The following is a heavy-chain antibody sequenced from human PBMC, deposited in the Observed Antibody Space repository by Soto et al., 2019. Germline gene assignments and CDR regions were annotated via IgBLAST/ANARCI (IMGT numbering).Heavy chain of an antibody. CDR1: GCIFTDWF. CDR3: AKEGAIPGEVDA. CDR2: INTSGGNS. Sequence: HLAQSGPEVKRPWASVKISCKSSGCIFTDWFMHWVRQAPGQGPEWMGIINTSGGNSIYSQKFQDRVTMTRDTSTSTLYVELSSLTSADTAVYYCAKEGAIPGEVDAWGQGTLVTGSS. V-gene: IGHV1-46*01. D-gene: IGHD2-21*01. J-gene: IGHJ5*02.